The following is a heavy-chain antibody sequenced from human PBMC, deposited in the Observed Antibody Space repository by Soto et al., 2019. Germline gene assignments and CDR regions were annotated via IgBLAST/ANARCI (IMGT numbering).Heavy chain of an antibody. CDR3: ATRLEMATIKGPFDY. CDR2: IIPIFGTA. D-gene: IGHD5-12*01. Sequence: ASVKVSCKASGGTFSSYAISWVRQAPGQGLEWMGGIIPIFGTANYAQKFQGRVTITADESTSTAYMELSSLRSEDTAVYYCATRLEMATIKGPFDYWGQGTLVTVSS. V-gene: IGHV1-69*13. J-gene: IGHJ4*02. CDR1: GGTFSSYA.